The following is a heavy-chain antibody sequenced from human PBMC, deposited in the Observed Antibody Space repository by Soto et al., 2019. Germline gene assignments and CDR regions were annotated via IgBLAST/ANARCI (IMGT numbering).Heavy chain of an antibody. V-gene: IGHV1-18*01. D-gene: IGHD6-13*01. CDR2: INPYNGNT. Sequence: QVQLVQSGAEMKKPGAAAKVSCKASGYPFTTYGISWVRQAPGQGLEWMGWINPYNGNTKYAQKFQGRFIMTTDTSTSTAYMEVRSLRSDDTAVYYCASEAASGIGGFDPWGQGTLVTVSS. CDR3: ASEAASGIGGFDP. CDR1: GYPFTTYG. J-gene: IGHJ5*02.